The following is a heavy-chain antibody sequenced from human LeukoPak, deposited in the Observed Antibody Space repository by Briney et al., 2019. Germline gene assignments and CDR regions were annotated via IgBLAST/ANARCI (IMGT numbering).Heavy chain of an antibody. CDR2: IIPIFGTA. CDR1: GGTFSSYA. Sequence: GSSVRVSCKASGGTFSSYAISWVRQAPGQGLEWMGGIIPIFGTANYAQKFQGRVTITADESTSTAYMEPSSLRSEDTAEYYCARGSSGYYPIDYWGQGTLVTVSS. CDR3: ARGSSGYYPIDY. J-gene: IGHJ4*02. D-gene: IGHD3-22*01. V-gene: IGHV1-69*01.